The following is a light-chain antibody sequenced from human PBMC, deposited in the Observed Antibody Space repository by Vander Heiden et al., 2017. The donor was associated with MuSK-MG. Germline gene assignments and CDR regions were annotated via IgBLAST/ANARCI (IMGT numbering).Light chain of an antibody. J-gene: IGKJ1*01. CDR3: QQYGSSWT. CDR2: DAS. Sequence: EIVLTQSPGTLSLSPGERAALSCRARQSVRNNYLAWYQQKPGQAPRLLIYDASSRATGIPDRFSGSGSGTDFTLTISRLEPEDFAVYYCQQYGSSWTFGQGTKVEIK. V-gene: IGKV3-20*01. CDR1: QSVRNNY.